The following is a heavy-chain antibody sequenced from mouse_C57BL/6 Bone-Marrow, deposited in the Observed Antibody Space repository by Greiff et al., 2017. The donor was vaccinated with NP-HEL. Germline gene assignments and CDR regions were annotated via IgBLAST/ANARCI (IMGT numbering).Heavy chain of an antibody. D-gene: IGHD1-1*01. CDR3: AKTMTTGVAGDAMDY. Sequence: QVQLKESGPGLVQPSQSLSITCTVSGFSLTSYGVHWVRQSPGKGLEWLGVIWRGGSTDYNAAFMSRLSITKDNSKSQVFFKMNSLQADDTAIYDCAKTMTTGVAGDAMDYWGQGTSVTVSS. J-gene: IGHJ4*01. V-gene: IGHV2-5*01. CDR2: IWRGGST. CDR1: GFSLTSYG.